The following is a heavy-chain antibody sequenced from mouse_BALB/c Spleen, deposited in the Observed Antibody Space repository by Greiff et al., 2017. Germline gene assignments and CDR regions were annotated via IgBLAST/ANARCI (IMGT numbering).Heavy chain of an antibody. Sequence: EVMLVESGPSLVKPSQTLSLTCSVTGDSITSGYWNWIRKFPGNKLEYMGYISYSGSTYYNPSLKSRISITRDTSKNQYYLQLNSVTTEDTATYYCATRGNDYDALAWFAYWGQGTLVTVSA. CDR2: ISYSGST. CDR1: GDSITSGY. J-gene: IGHJ3*01. D-gene: IGHD2-4*01. CDR3: ATRGNDYDALAWFAY. V-gene: IGHV3-8*02.